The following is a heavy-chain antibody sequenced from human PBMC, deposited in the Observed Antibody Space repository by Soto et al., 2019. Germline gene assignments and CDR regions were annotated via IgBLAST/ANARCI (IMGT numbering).Heavy chain of an antibody. V-gene: IGHV3-66*01. CDR2: SYSGGSA. CDR3: ASRSVPTVSWFFDL. Sequence: EVQLVESGGDLVQPGGSLRLSCVASGFTVSGNYMIWVRQAPGKGLEWVSLSYSGGSAYYADSVKGRFTVSRDNSKNTLYLQINTLRAEDTAVYYCASRSVPTVSWFFDLWGRGSQVTVSS. CDR1: GFTVSGNY. J-gene: IGHJ2*01. D-gene: IGHD4-17*01.